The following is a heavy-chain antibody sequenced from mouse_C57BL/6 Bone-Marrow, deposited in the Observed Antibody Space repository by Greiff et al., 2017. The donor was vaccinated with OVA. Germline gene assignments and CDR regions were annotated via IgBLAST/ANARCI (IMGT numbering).Heavy chain of an antibody. CDR1: GYTFTSYG. Sequence: QVHVKQSGAELARPGASVKLSCKASGYTFTSYGISWVKQRTGQGLEWIGEIYPRSGNTYYNEKFKGKATLTADKSSSTAYMELRSLTSEDSAVYFCARRRLRAFAYWGQGTLVTVSA. D-gene: IGHD2-4*01. CDR3: ARRRLRAFAY. J-gene: IGHJ3*01. V-gene: IGHV1-81*01. CDR2: IYPRSGNT.